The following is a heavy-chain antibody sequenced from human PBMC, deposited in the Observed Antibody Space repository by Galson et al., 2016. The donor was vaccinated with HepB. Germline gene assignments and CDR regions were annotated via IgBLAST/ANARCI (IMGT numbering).Heavy chain of an antibody. CDR3: ARGSHDSFMDV. J-gene: IGHJ6*02. CDR1: GFTFSHFG. D-gene: IGHD3-16*01. CDR2: IWYDGSNK. Sequence: SLRLSCAASGFTFSHFGMHWVRQAPGKGLEWVAFIWYDGSNKYYGESVKGRFTISRDNSKNIQYLHMNSLRAEDTAVYYCARGSHDSFMDVWGQGTTVTVSS. V-gene: IGHV3-33*01.